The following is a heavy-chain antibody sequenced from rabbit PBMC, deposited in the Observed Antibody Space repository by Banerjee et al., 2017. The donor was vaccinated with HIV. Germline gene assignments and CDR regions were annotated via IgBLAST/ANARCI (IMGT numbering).Heavy chain of an antibody. V-gene: IGHV1S45*01. CDR2: IYGGGSGST. CDR1: GFSFSTSYY. J-gene: IGHJ4*01. CDR3: ARDLAGAIGWNFYL. Sequence: QEQLEESGGGLVMPGGTLTLTCTASGFSFSTSYYMCWVRQAPGKGLEWIACIYGGGSGSTAYASWAKGRFTISTTSSTTVTLQMTSLTAADTATYFCARDLAGAIGWNFYLWGPGTLVTVS. D-gene: IGHD4-1*01.